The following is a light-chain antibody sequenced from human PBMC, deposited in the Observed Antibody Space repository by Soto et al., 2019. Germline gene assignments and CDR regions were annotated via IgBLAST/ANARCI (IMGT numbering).Light chain of an antibody. J-gene: IGKJ1*01. CDR2: GAS. CDR3: QEENNWPPWT. CDR1: PSVSSN. V-gene: IGKV3-15*01. Sequence: EIVMTQSPATLSVSPGERATLSCRASPSVSSNLAWYQQKPGQAPRLRIYGASTTATGIPARFSGSGSGTEFTLTISSLQSEDFAVYYCQEENNWPPWTFGQGTKVESK.